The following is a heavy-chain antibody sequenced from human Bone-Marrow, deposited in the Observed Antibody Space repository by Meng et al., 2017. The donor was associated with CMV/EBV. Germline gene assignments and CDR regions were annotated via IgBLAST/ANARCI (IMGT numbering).Heavy chain of an antibody. CDR1: GGSLRSGSYY. D-gene: IGHD3-16*01. V-gene: IGHV4-61*01. Sequence: SLPSAVSGGSLRSGSYYCSWIRQPPGKGLEWIGYLYYSGSTNYNPSLKSRVTISVDTSKNQFSLKLSSVTAADTAVYYCARELGWFDPWGQGTLSPSPQ. CDR3: ARELGWFDP. J-gene: IGHJ5*02. CDR2: LYYSGST.